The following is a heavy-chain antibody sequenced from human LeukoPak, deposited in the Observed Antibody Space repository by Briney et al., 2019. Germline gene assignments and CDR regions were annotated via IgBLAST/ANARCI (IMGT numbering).Heavy chain of an antibody. CDR2: IRVYNGNT. D-gene: IGHD5-24*01. CDR3: AREMATGNDAFDI. V-gene: IGHV1-18*01. CDR1: GYTFTSYG. Sequence: ASVKVSCKASGYTFTSYGINWVRQAPGQGLEWMGWIRVYNGNTNYAQKLQGRVTMTTDTSTSTAYMELRSLRSDDTAVYYCAREMATGNDAFDIWGQGTMVTVSS. J-gene: IGHJ3*02.